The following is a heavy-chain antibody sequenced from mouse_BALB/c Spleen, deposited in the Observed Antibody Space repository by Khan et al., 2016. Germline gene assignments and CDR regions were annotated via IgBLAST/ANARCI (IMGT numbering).Heavy chain of an antibody. CDR2: IYPSDSYT. J-gene: IGHJ2*01. CDR1: CYIFTSYW. D-gene: IGHD1-1*01. Sequence: VQLQASGAELVTPGASVKLSCKASCYIFTSYWFNWVKQRPGQGLEWIGHIYPSDSYTNYNQKFKDKAALTVDRSSSTAYMQLSSPTSEDSAVYYCTRSGGSSYDYWGQGTTLTVSA. V-gene: IGHV1-69*02. CDR3: TRSGGSSYDY.